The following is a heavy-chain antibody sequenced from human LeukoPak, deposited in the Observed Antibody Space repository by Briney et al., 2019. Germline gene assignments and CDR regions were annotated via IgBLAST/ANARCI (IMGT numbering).Heavy chain of an antibody. CDR3: TRDLEY. V-gene: IGHV3-48*01. CDR1: GYTFSDYT. Sequence: PGGSLRLSCGASGYTFSDYTMNWVRQAPGKRPEWISYISSGGSVMHYADSVKGRVTISRDNVEHSLYLQMNSLRVEDTAGYDCTRDLEYWGQGVLVTVSS. CDR2: ISSGGSVM. J-gene: IGHJ4*02.